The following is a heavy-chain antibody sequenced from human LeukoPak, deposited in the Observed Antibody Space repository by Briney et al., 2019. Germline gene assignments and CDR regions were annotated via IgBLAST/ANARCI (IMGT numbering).Heavy chain of an antibody. Sequence: SVKVSCKASGGTFSSYAISWVRQAPGQGLEWMGRIIPIFGTANYAQKFQGRVTITTDESTSTAYMELSSLRAEDTAVYYCAKDGVSSGYYDSTGYLDYWGQGTLVTVSS. CDR3: AKDGVSSGYYDSTGYLDY. D-gene: IGHD3-22*01. J-gene: IGHJ4*02. V-gene: IGHV1-69*05. CDR2: IIPIFGTA. CDR1: GGTFSSYA.